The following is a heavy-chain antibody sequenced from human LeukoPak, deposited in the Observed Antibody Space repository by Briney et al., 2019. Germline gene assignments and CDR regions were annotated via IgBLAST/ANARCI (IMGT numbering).Heavy chain of an antibody. CDR3: ASMGMGYFDY. Sequence: NPSETLSLTCTVSGGSVSSYYWSWIRQPPGKGLEWIGYIYYSGSTNYSPSLKSRVTISVDTSKNQFSLKLSSVTAADTAVYYCASMGMGYFDYWGQGTLVTVSS. J-gene: IGHJ4*02. D-gene: IGHD7-27*01. CDR1: GGSVSSYY. CDR2: IYYSGST. V-gene: IGHV4-59*02.